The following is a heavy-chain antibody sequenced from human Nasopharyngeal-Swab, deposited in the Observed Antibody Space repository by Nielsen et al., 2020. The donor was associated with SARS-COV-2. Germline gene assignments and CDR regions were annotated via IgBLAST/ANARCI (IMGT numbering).Heavy chain of an antibody. Sequence: VREAPGKGLEWVSVISGSGITTYYADSVKGRFTIPRDNSKNTLYLQMNSLRAEDTAIYYCAGDPRLRYFDYWGQGTLVTVSS. CDR2: ISGSGITT. CDR3: AGDPRLRYFDY. D-gene: IGHD3-16*01. V-gene: IGHV3-23*01. J-gene: IGHJ4*02.